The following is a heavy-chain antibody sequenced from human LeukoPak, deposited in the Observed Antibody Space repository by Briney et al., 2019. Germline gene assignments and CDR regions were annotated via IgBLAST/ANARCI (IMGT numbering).Heavy chain of an antibody. CDR2: INTNTGNP. J-gene: IGHJ4*02. CDR1: GYTFTSYP. V-gene: IGHV7-4-1*02. CDR3: ARDPIVVVPAALRRFDY. Sequence: PGASVKVSCKASGYTFTSYPMNWVRQAPGQGLEWMGWINTNTGNPTYAHGFTGRFVLSLDTSVSTAYLQISSLKAEDTAAYYCARDPIVVVPAALRRFDYWGQGTLVTVSS. D-gene: IGHD2-2*01.